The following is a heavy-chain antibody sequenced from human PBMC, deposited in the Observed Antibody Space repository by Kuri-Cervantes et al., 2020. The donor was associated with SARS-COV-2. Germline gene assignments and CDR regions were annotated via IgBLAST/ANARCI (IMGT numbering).Heavy chain of an antibody. D-gene: IGHD6-19*01. CDR1: GYTFTSYY. CDR2: INPSGGST. V-gene: IGHV1-46*01. J-gene: IGHJ6*03. CDR3: ARAPVSGWGPYYYYYMDV. Sequence: ASVKVSCKASGYTFTSYYMHWVRQAPGQGLEWMGIINPSGGSTSYAQKFQGRVTMTRDTSTSTVYMELSRLRSDDTAVYYCARAPVSGWGPYYYYYMDVWGKGTTVTVSS.